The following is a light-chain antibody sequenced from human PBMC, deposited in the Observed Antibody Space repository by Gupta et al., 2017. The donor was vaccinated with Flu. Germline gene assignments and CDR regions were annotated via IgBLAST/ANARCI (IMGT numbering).Light chain of an antibody. CDR3: QQYNNWPAIT. CDR2: GAS. CDR1: QNISSN. J-gene: IGKJ5*01. V-gene: IGKV3-15*01. Sequence: EIVMTQSPATLSVSPGERATLSCRASQNISSNLAWYQQKPGQAPRLLIYGASTRATGIPARFSGSGSGTEFTLTISSLQSEDFALYYCQQYNNWPAITFGQGTRLEIK.